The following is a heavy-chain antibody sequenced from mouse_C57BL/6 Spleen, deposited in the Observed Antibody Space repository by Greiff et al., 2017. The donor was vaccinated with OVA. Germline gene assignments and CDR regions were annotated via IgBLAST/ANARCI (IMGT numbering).Heavy chain of an antibody. J-gene: IGHJ3*01. V-gene: IGHV5-17*01. D-gene: IGHD1-1*01. Sequence: EVQLQESGGGLVKPGGSLKLSCAASGFTFSDYGMHWVRQAPEKGLEWVAYISSGSSTIYYAAPVKGRFTISRDNAKNTLFLQMTSLRSEDTAMYYCARPGSYGSNLGFAYWGQGTLVTVSA. CDR3: ARPGSYGSNLGFAY. CDR1: GFTFSDYG. CDR2: ISSGSSTI.